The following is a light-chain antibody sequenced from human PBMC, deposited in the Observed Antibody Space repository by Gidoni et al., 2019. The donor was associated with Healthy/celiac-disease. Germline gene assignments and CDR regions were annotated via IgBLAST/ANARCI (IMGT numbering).Light chain of an antibody. CDR1: NIGSKR. V-gene: IGLV3-21*02. CDR3: QVWDSSSDRVV. CDR2: DDS. Sequence: SYLLPQPPSVSVAPGQTARITCGGNNIGSKRVHWYQQKPGQPPVLVVYDDSDRPSGIPERFSGSNSGNTATLTISRVEAGDEADYYWQVWDSSSDRVVFGGGTKLTVL. J-gene: IGLJ2*01.